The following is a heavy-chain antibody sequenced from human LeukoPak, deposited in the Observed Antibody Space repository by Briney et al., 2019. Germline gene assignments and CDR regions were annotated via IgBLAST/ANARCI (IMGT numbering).Heavy chain of an antibody. CDR2: VYHTGTT. V-gene: IGHV4-59*01. CDR3: TRPEPPPLAFGGVCAPANF. Sequence: SETLSLTCNVSGGSITGYYWGWIRQPPGKTLEWIGNVYHTGTTNYHPSLDSRLTLSLDMARNQVSLQLKSVTAADTAVYYCTRPEPPPLAFGGVCAPANFWGLGNLVNVS. J-gene: IGHJ4*01. CDR1: GGSITGYY. D-gene: IGHD3-16*01.